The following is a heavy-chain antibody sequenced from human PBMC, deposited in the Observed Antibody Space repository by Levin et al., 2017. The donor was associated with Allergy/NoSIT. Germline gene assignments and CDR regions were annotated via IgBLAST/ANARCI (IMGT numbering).Heavy chain of an antibody. CDR3: ARRSGSYLNYYGLDA. Sequence: HGESLKISCKGSGYSFPNYWIAWVRQMPGKGLEWMGIIYPGDSDTRYSPSFQGQVTISADKSISTAYLQWSSLKASDTAIYYCARRSGSYLNYYGLDAWGQGTMVTVPS. CDR2: IYPGDSDT. J-gene: IGHJ6*02. D-gene: IGHD1-26*01. CDR1: GYSFPNYW. V-gene: IGHV5-51*01.